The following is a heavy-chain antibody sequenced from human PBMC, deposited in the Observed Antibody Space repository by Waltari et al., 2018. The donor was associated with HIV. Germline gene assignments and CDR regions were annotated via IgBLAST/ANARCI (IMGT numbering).Heavy chain of an antibody. D-gene: IGHD3-22*01. CDR1: GGSISSSSYY. J-gene: IGHJ4*02. CDR2: IYYSGRT. V-gene: IGHV4-39*01. CDR3: ARMGYDDSSGYFPSGY. Sequence: QLQLQESGPGLVKPSETLSLTCTVSGGSISSSSYYWGWIRQPPGKGLGWIGSIYYSGRTYYNPSLKSRVTISVDTSKNQFSLKLSSVTAADTAVYYCARMGYDDSSGYFPSGYWGQGTLVTVSS.